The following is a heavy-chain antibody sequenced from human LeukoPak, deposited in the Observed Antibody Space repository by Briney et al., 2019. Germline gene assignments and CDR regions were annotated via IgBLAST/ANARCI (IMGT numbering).Heavy chain of an antibody. CDR2: INPSGGST. V-gene: IGHV1-46*01. J-gene: IGHJ4*02. CDR3: ARIGPAGWLRYFDWLSGGLFDY. Sequence: ASVKVSCKASGYTFSSNYMHWVRQAPGQGLEWMGIINPSGGSTNYAQKFQGRVTMTRDTSTSTVYMELSSLRSEDTAVYYCARIGPAGWLRYFDWLSGGLFDYWGQGTLVTVSS. D-gene: IGHD3-9*01. CDR1: GYTFSSNY.